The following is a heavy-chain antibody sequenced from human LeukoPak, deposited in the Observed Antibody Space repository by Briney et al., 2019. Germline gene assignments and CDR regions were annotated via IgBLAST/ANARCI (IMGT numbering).Heavy chain of an antibody. CDR3: ARTYSSGYSVWGYYYYYGMDV. J-gene: IGHJ6*02. V-gene: IGHV5-51*01. CDR2: IYPGDSDT. Sequence: PGESLKISCKGSGYSFVNHWIGWVRQMPGKGLEWMGIIYPGDSDTRYSPSFQGQVTISADKSISTAYLQWSSLKASDTAMYYCARTYSSGYSVWGYYYYYGMDVWGQGTTVTVSS. D-gene: IGHD3-22*01. CDR1: GYSFVNHW.